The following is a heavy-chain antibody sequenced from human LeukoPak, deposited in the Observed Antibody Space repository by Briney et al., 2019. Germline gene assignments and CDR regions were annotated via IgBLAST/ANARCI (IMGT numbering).Heavy chain of an antibody. D-gene: IGHD3-3*01. J-gene: IGHJ4*02. CDR2: ISSSSSYI. V-gene: IGHV3-21*01. Sequence: PGGSLRLSCAASGFTFSSYSMNWVRQAPGKGLEWVSSISSSSSYIYYADSVKGRFTISRDNAKNSLYLQMNSLRAEDTAVYYCASSYDFWSGYEYYFDHWGQGTLVTVSS. CDR3: ASSYDFWSGYEYYFDH. CDR1: GFTFSSYS.